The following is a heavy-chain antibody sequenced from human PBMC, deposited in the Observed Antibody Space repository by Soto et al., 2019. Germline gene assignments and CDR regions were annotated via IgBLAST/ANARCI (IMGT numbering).Heavy chain of an antibody. CDR2: INHSGST. V-gene: IGHV4-34*01. Sequence: SETLSLTCAVYGGSFSGYYWSWIRQPPGKGLEWIGEINHSGSTNYNPSLKSRVTISVDTSKNQFSLKLSSVTAADTAVYYCARRALRFRDGGSFDYWGQGTLVTVSS. D-gene: IGHD3-10*01. CDR1: GGSFSGYY. CDR3: ARRALRFRDGGSFDY. J-gene: IGHJ4*02.